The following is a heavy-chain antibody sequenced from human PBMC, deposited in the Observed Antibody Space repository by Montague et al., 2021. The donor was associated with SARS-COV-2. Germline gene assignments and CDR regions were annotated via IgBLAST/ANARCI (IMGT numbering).Heavy chain of an antibody. CDR2: IYWDDDK. Sequence: PALVKPTQTLTLTCTFSGFSLNTSGEGVGWVRQPPGKALEWLALIYWDDDKRYSPSLKSRSTISKDTTKNEVVLTVANMDPVDTATYYCARHGDYGSWFDPWGQGTLVTVSS. D-gene: IGHD4-17*01. J-gene: IGHJ5*02. CDR3: ARHGDYGSWFDP. V-gene: IGHV2-5*02. CDR1: GFSLNTSGEG.